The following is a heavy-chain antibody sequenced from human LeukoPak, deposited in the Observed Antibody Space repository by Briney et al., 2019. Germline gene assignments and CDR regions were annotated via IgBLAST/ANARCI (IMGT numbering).Heavy chain of an antibody. CDR1: GFTFSSYA. J-gene: IGHJ4*02. D-gene: IGHD7-27*01. Sequence: GGSLRLSCAASGFTFSSYAMHWVRQAPGKGLEWVAVISYDGSNKYYADSVKGRFTISRDNSKNALYLQMNSLRVEDTAVYYCAIDPNWGTHSWGQGVLVTVSS. CDR2: ISYDGSNK. V-gene: IGHV3-30*04. CDR3: AIDPNWGTHS.